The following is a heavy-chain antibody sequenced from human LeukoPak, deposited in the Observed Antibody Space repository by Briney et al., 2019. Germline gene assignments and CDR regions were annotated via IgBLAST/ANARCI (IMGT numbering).Heavy chain of an antibody. D-gene: IGHD3-22*01. CDR2: IKSKADGGTT. CDR3: TTDPESRKWFPDAFDI. CDR1: GFTFSNAW. J-gene: IGHJ3*02. Sequence: EPGGSLRLSCAASGFTFSNAWMSWVRQAPGKGLEWVGRIKSKADGGTTDYAAPVKGRFTISRDDSKNTLYLQMNSLKTEDTAVYYCTTDPESRKWFPDAFDIWAKGQWSPSLQ. V-gene: IGHV3-15*01.